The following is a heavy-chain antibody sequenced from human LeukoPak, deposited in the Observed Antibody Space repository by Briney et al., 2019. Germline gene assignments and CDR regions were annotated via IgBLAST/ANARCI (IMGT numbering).Heavy chain of an antibody. D-gene: IGHD3-22*01. Sequence: GGSLRLSCAASGFTSRTYWMSWVRQAPGKGLEWVANIKQDGSEQYYVDSVKGRFTISRENAKNSLFLQMNSLRAEDTAVYYCARDSAYYYDSSGLWYFDYWGQGTLVTVSS. CDR3: ARDSAYYYDSSGLWYFDY. V-gene: IGHV3-7*01. J-gene: IGHJ4*02. CDR2: IKQDGSEQ. CDR1: GFTSRTYW.